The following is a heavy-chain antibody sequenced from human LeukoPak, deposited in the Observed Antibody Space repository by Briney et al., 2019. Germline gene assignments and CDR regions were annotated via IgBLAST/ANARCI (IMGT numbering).Heavy chain of an antibody. CDR2: IGGTGTSI. V-gene: IGHV3-21*01. CDR1: GFTFITYS. J-gene: IGHJ4*02. CDR3: AREVAEGFDY. Sequence: GSLRLSCAASGFTFITYSMNWVRQAPGKGLEWVSSIGGTGTSIYYADSVKGRFTISRDNPKNSLYLQMNSLRAEDTAVYYCAREVAEGFDYWGQGTLVTVSS.